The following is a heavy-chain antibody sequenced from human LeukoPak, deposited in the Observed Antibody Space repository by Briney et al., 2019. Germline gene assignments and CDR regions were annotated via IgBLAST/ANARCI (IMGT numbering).Heavy chain of an antibody. V-gene: IGHV4-59*05. J-gene: IGHJ4*02. D-gene: IGHD3-22*01. CDR3: ATSSPYYYDSSGYPAPFDY. Sequence: SETLSLTCTVSSGSISRYYWSWIRQPPGKGLEWIGSIYYSGSTYYNPSLKSRVTISVDTSKNQFSLKLSSVTAADTAVYYCATSSPYYYDSSGYPAPFDYWGQGTLVTVSS. CDR1: SGSISRYY. CDR2: IYYSGST.